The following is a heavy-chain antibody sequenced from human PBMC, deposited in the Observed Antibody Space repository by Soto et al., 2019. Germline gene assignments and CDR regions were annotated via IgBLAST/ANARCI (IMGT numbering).Heavy chain of an antibody. CDR1: GYTFTSYG. CDR3: AREGGYSYEYYFDY. CDR2: ISGYSGNT. V-gene: IGHV1-18*01. J-gene: IGHJ4*02. D-gene: IGHD5-18*01. Sequence: QVQLVQSGAEVKKPGASVKVSCKASGYTFTSYGINWVRQAPGQGLEWMGWISGYSGNTNYAQKLRGRVTITTDTTTSIADMELRSLRSDDTAVYYCAREGGYSYEYYFDYWGEGTLVTVSS.